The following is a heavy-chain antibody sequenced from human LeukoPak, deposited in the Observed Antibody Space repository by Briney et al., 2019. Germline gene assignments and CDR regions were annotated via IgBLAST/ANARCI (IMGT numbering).Heavy chain of an antibody. CDR1: GGSISSSSYY. V-gene: IGHV4-39*01. CDR3: ARTGSLLWFGESPSNWFDP. J-gene: IGHJ5*02. Sequence: SSETLSLTCTVSGGSISSSSYYWGWIRQPPGKGLEWIGSIYYSGSTYYNPSLKSRVTISVDTSKNQFSLKLSSVTAADTAVYYCARTGSLLWFGESPSNWFDPWGQGTLVTVSS. D-gene: IGHD3-10*01. CDR2: IYYSGST.